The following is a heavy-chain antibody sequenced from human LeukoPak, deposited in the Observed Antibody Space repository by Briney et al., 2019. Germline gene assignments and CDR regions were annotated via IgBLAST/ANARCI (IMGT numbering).Heavy chain of an antibody. V-gene: IGHV4-38-2*02. CDR1: GYSISSGYY. CDR2: IYHSGST. J-gene: IGHJ5*02. D-gene: IGHD6-19*01. Sequence: PSETLSLTCTVSGYSISSGYYWGWIRQPPGKGLEWIGSIYHSGSTYYNPSLKSRVTISVDTSKNQFSLKLSSVTAADTAVYYCARRPGPRIAVAGYWFDPWGQGTLVTVSS. CDR3: ARRPGPRIAVAGYWFDP.